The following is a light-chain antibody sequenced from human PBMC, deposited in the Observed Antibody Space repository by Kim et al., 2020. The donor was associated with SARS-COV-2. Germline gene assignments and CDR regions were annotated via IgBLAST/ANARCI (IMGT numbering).Light chain of an antibody. CDR2: RNN. V-gene: IGLV1-47*01. J-gene: IGLJ2*01. CDR1: SSNIGSDY. Sequence: GTPGKRVTISCSGSSSNIGSDYVYWYQQPPGTAPKLLIYRNNQRPSGVPDRFSGSKSGTSASLAISGLRSEDEADYYCASWDDSLVFGGGTKVTVL. CDR3: ASWDDSLV.